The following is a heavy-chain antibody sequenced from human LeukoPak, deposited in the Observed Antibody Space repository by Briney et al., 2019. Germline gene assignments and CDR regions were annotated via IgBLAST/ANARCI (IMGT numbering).Heavy chain of an antibody. V-gene: IGHV1-69*05. CDR1: GGTFSSFA. CDR3: ARGFIESRGTGEWFDP. J-gene: IGHJ5*02. D-gene: IGHD1-26*01. CDR2: SIPLFGTA. Sequence: SVKVSCKASGGTFSSFAISWVRQAPGQGLEWMGGSIPLFGTAHYAQRFQGRLTITTDESTGTAYMELSSLRSEDTAVFYCARGFIESRGTGEWFDPWGQGTLVTVSS.